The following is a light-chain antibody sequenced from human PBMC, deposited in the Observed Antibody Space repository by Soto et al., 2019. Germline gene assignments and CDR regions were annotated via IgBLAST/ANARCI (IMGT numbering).Light chain of an antibody. CDR2: GAS. CDR3: QQYCTSIFT. V-gene: IGKV3-20*01. J-gene: IGKJ3*01. Sequence: EIVLTQSPGTLSLSPGERATLSCRASQSVSSSYLAWYQQKPGQAPRLLIFGASSRATGIPDRFSGSGSGTDFTLTISRLEPEDFAVYYCQQYCTSIFTFGPGTQVDMK. CDR1: QSVSSSY.